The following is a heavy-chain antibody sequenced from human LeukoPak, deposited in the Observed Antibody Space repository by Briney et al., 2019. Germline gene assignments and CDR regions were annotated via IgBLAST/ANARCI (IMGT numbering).Heavy chain of an antibody. CDR2: ISWNSGSI. CDR1: GFTFDDYA. J-gene: IGHJ5*02. CDR3: AKDIRAYDSSGYEGFDP. V-gene: IGHV3-9*01. Sequence: PGGSLRLSCAASGFTFDDYAMHWVRQAPGKGLEWVSGISWNSGSIGYADSVKGRFTISRDNAKNSLYLQMNSLRAEDTALYYCAKDIRAYDSSGYEGFDPWGQGTLVTVSS. D-gene: IGHD3-22*01.